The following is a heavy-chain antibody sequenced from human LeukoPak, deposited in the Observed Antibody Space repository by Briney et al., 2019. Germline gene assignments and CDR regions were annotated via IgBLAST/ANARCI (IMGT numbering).Heavy chain of an antibody. J-gene: IGHJ4*02. CDR1: GFSSNNYA. V-gene: IGHV3-64*01. Sequence: PGGSLRLSCAASGFSSNNYAMNWVRQAPGKGLEYVSAISSNGVSTYYANSVKGRFSISRDNSKHTLYLQMGSLRTEDMAVYYCARSEATGLPVDSWGQGTLVTVSS. CDR3: ARSEATGLPVDS. D-gene: IGHD4-11*01. CDR2: ISSNGVST.